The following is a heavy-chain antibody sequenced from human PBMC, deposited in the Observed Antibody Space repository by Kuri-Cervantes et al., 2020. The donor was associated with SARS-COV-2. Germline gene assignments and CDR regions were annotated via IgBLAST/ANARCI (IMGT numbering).Heavy chain of an antibody. J-gene: IGHJ1*01. CDR1: GFTFSSYG. CDR2: IRYDGSNK. D-gene: IGHD4-11*01. V-gene: IGHV3-30*02. CDR3: AKDDHSTYWYRDLGSLQH. Sequence: GESLKISCAASGFTFSSYGMHWVRQAPGKGLEWVAFIRYDGSNKYYADSVKGRFTISRDNSKNTLYLQMNSLRPEDTALYYCAKDDHSTYWYRDLGSLQHWGQGTLVTVSS.